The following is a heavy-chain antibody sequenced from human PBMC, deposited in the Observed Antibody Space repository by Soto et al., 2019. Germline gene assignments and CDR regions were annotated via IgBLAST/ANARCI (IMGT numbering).Heavy chain of an antibody. V-gene: IGHV4-31*03. CDR1: GGSISSGGYY. CDR3: ARSSTSANYFDY. Sequence: QVQLQESGPGLVKPSQTLSLTCTVSGGSISSGGYYWSWIRQHPGKGLEWIGYIYYSGSTYYNPSLMSRVTISVDTSKNQFSLKLISVTAADTAVYYCARSSTSANYFDYWGQGTLVTVSS. D-gene: IGHD2-2*01. J-gene: IGHJ4*02. CDR2: IYYSGST.